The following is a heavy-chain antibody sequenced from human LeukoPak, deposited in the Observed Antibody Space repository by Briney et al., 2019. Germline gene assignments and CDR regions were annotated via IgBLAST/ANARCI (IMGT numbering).Heavy chain of an antibody. J-gene: IGHJ3*02. V-gene: IGHV1-2*02. CDR3: ARDRIAVAEGGDAFDI. CDR2: INPNSGGT. D-gene: IGHD6-19*01. CDR1: GYTFTGYY. Sequence: ASVKVSCKASGYTFTGYYMHWVRQAPGQGLEWMGWINPNSGGTNYAQKFQGRVTMTRDASISTAYMELSRLRSDDTAVYYCARDRIAVAEGGDAFDIWGQGTMVTVSS.